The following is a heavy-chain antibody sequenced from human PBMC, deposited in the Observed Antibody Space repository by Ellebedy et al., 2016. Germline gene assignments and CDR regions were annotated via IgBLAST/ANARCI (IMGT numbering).Heavy chain of an antibody. Sequence: GESLKISXAASGFTFSSYWMSWVRQAPGKGLEWVANIKQDGSEKYYVDSVKGRFTISRDNAKNSLYLQMNSLRAEDTAVYYCARESGHYDILTGYFDYWGQGTLVTVSS. CDR2: IKQDGSEK. J-gene: IGHJ4*02. CDR1: GFTFSSYW. D-gene: IGHD3-9*01. CDR3: ARESGHYDILTGYFDY. V-gene: IGHV3-7*04.